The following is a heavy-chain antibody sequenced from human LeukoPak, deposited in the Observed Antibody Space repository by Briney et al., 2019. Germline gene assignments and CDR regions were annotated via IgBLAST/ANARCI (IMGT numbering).Heavy chain of an antibody. CDR2: ISSSSSYI. J-gene: IGHJ4*02. CDR3: ALSGYSSSWRLDY. CDR1: GFTFSSYS. D-gene: IGHD6-13*01. Sequence: GGSLRLSCAASGFTFSSYSMNWVRQAPGKGLEWVSSISSSSSYIYYADSVKGRFTISRDNAKSSLYLQMNSLRAEDTAVYYCALSGYSSSWRLDYWGQGTLVTVSS. V-gene: IGHV3-21*01.